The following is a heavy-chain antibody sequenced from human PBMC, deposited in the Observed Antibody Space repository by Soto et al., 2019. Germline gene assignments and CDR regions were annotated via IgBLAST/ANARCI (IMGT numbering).Heavy chain of an antibody. Sequence: QVQLVESGGGVVQPGRSLRLSCAASGFTFSSYAMHWVRQAPGKGLEWVVVISYDGSNKYYADSVKGRFTISRDNSKNTLYLQMNSLRAEDTAVYYCARDFFLEGSGPLLFDYWGQGTLVTVSS. CDR3: ARDFFLEGSGPLLFDY. D-gene: IGHD3-3*01. CDR1: GFTFSSYA. V-gene: IGHV3-30-3*01. J-gene: IGHJ4*02. CDR2: ISYDGSNK.